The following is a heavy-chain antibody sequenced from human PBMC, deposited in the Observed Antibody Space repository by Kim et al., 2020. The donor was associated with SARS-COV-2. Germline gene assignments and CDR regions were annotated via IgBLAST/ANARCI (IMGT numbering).Heavy chain of an antibody. J-gene: IGHJ6*02. V-gene: IGHV3-21*01. CDR3: ARGWELGTYYYDGMDV. D-gene: IGHD7-27*01. Sequence: SVKGRFTISRDNAKNSLYLQMNSLRAEDTAVYYCARGWELGTYYYDGMDVWGQGTTVTVSS.